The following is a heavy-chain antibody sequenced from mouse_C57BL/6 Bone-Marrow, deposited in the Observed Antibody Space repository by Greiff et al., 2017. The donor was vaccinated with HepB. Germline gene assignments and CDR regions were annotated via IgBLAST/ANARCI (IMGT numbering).Heavy chain of an antibody. D-gene: IGHD1-3*01. J-gene: IGHJ2*01. Sequence: VQLQQPGAELVRPGTSVKLSCKASGYTFTSHWMHWVKQRPGQGLEWIGVIDPSDSYTNYNQKFKGKATLTVDTSSSTAYMQLSSLTSEDSAVYYCANLYLKDRFDYWGQGTTLTVSS. CDR2: IDPSDSYT. V-gene: IGHV1-59*01. CDR3: ANLYLKDRFDY. CDR1: GYTFTSHW.